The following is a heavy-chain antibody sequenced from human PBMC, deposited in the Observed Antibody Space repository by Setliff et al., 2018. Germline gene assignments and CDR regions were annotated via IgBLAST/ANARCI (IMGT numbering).Heavy chain of an antibody. CDR2: IYPGDSHT. CDR3: ARRGERFFNWFDL. J-gene: IGHJ5*02. V-gene: IGHV5-51*01. CDR1: GYSFSNFW. D-gene: IGHD2-21*01. Sequence: PGESLKISCKGSGYSFSNFWIGWVRQMPGKGLEWMGIIYPGDSHTRYSPSFQGQVTISTDTSINTAFLQWNNLKASDTAVYYCARRGERFFNWFDLWGQGTLVTVSS.